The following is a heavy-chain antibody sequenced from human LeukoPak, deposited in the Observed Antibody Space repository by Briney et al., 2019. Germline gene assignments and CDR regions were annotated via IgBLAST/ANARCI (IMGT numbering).Heavy chain of an antibody. J-gene: IGHJ2*01. D-gene: IGHD1-7*01. Sequence: PGGSLRLSCAASGFTFTTYGMHWVRQAPGKGLEWVAFIQNDEIDKFYADSVKGRFTISRDNSKNTRYLQMGSLRIQDMAVYYCASSPPTGTTWYFDLWGRGTLVTVSS. CDR1: GFTFTTYG. V-gene: IGHV3-30*02. CDR2: IQNDEIDK. CDR3: ASSPPTGTTWYFDL.